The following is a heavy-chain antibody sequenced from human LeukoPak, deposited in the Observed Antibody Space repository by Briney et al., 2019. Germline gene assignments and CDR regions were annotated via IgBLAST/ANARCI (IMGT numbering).Heavy chain of an antibody. CDR1: GGSFSGYY. CDR2: IYYSGST. Sequence: SETLSLTCAVYGGSFSGYYWSWIRQPPGKGLEWIGYIYYSGSTNYNPSLKSRVTISVDTSKNQFSLKLSSVTAADTAVYYCARVRLFDYGDYRFDYWGQGTLVTVSS. J-gene: IGHJ4*02. D-gene: IGHD4-17*01. V-gene: IGHV4-59*01. CDR3: ARVRLFDYGDYRFDY.